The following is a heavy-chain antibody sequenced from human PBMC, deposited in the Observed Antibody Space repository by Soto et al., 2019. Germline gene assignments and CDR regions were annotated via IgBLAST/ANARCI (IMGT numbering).Heavy chain of an antibody. CDR1: GGSFNTYA. D-gene: IGHD6-19*01. CDR3: ARDTSGWYHI. V-gene: IGHV1-69*13. CDR2: IIPIFGTA. J-gene: IGHJ4*02. Sequence: GASVKVSCKASGGSFNTYAISWVRQAPGQGLEWMGGIIPIFGTANYAQKFQGRVTITADESTSTAYMELSSLRSEDTAVYYCARDTSGWYHIWGQGNLVTVS.